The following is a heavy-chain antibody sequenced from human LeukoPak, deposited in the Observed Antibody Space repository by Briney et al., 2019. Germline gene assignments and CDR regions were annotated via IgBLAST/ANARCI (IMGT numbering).Heavy chain of an antibody. CDR2: IYYSGST. D-gene: IGHD3-10*01. CDR1: GGSIRSYY. J-gene: IGHJ6*03. CDR3: ARGASGLWFGELFPSLYYYYMDV. V-gene: IGHV4-59*01. Sequence: SETLSLTCTVSGGSIRSYYWSWIRQPPGKGLEWIGYIYYSGSTNYNPSLKSRVTISVDTSKNQFSLKLSSVTAADTAVYYCARGASGLWFGELFPSLYYYYMDVWGKGTTVTISS.